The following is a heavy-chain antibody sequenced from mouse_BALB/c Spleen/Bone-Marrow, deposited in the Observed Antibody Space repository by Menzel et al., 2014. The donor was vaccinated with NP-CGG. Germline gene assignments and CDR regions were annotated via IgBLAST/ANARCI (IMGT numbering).Heavy chain of an antibody. J-gene: IGHJ2*01. V-gene: IGHV3-8*02. CDR1: GDSITSGY. CDR3: ATYDGYYFDY. CDR2: ISYSGST. D-gene: IGHD2-3*01. Sequence: EVKVVESGPSLVKPSQTLSLPCSVTGDSITSGYWNWIRKFPGNKLEYMGYISYSGSTYYSPSLKSRISITRDTSKNXYYLQLNSVTTEDTATYYCATYDGYYFDYWGQGTTLTVSS.